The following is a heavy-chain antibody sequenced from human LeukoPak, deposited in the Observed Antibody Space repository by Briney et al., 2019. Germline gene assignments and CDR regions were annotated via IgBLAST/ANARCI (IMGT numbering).Heavy chain of an antibody. CDR3: ARDRYEWKLAGSGMEV. D-gene: IGHD1-26*01. V-gene: IGHV1-18*01. CDR1: GYTFTSYG. Sequence: GASVKVSCKASGYTFTSYGITWVRQAPGQGLEWMGWISAYNGNTNYAQKLQGRVTLTTDTSTNTAYMELRSLRSDDTAVYYCARDRYEWKLAGSGMEVWGQGTTSPSP. J-gene: IGHJ6*02. CDR2: ISAYNGNT.